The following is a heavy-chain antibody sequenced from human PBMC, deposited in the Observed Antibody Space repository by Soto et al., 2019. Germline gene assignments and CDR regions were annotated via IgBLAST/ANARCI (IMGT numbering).Heavy chain of an antibody. Sequence: GSLRLSCAASGFTFSSYGMHWVRQAPGKGLEWVAVISYDGSNKYYADSVKGRFTISRDNSKNTLYLQMNSLRAEDTAVYYCAKSGSQTYFDYWGQGTLVTVSS. V-gene: IGHV3-30*18. CDR3: AKSGSQTYFDY. CDR2: ISYDGSNK. D-gene: IGHD3-3*01. CDR1: GFTFSSYG. J-gene: IGHJ4*02.